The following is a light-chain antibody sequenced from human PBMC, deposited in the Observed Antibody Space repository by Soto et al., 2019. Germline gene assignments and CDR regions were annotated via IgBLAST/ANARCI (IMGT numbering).Light chain of an antibody. V-gene: IGKV1-9*01. CDR2: AASSAAF. CDR3: QQLLVYPVT. CDR1: QGVTDY. Sequence: DIQLTQSPSFLSASVGDRVTFTCRASQGVTDYLAWYQQKPAKAPKLLISAASSAAFALQSGVPSRFSGSGSWTEFTLTISSLQPEDFATYYCQQLLVYPVTFGGGTKVEIK. J-gene: IGKJ4*01.